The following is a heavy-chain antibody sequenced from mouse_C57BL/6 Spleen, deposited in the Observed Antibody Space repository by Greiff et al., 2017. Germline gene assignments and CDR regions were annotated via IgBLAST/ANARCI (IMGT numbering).Heavy chain of an antibody. J-gene: IGHJ2*01. V-gene: IGHV1-80*01. D-gene: IGHD4-1*01. Sequence: VQLLQSGAELVKPGASVKFSCKASGYSFSSYWMNWVKQRPGNGLEWIGQIDPGDGITNYNGKFKGKATLTADKSSSTAYTQLSSLPSEDSAVYFCARACSGNVFDYWGQGTTLTVSS. CDR3: ARACSGNVFDY. CDR1: GYSFSSYW. CDR2: IDPGDGIT.